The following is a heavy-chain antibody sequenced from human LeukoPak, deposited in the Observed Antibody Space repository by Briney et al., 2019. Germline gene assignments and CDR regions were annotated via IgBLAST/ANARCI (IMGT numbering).Heavy chain of an antibody. V-gene: IGHV3-23*01. CDR3: AKDRRGGSYYAATLDI. CDR1: GFTFSSYA. CDR2: ISDSGDIT. Sequence: GGSLRLSCAASGFTFSSYAMSWVRQAPGKGLEWVSGISDSGDITYYADSVKGRFTISRDNSKNTLYVQMNSLRVEDTVVYYCAKDRRGGSYYAATLDIWGQGTMVTVSS. D-gene: IGHD1-26*01. J-gene: IGHJ3*02.